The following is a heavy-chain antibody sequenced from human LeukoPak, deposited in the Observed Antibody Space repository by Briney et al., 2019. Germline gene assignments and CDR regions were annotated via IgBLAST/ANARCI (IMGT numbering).Heavy chain of an antibody. CDR2: MNHSGGNT. V-gene: IGHV1-8*01. Sequence: ASLKVSCKASGYTFTSYDINWVRQAPGQGLEWMGWMNHSGGNTCYAQKLKGRVTMTRNTSISTAYMELSSLRSEDTAVYYCARVYSFPDSYWNYSPFDDWGQGTLVTVSS. D-gene: IGHD1-7*01. CDR3: ARVYSFPDSYWNYSPFDD. CDR1: GYTFTSYD. J-gene: IGHJ4*02.